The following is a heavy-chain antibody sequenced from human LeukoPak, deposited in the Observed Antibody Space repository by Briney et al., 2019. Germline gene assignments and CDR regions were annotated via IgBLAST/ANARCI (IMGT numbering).Heavy chain of an antibody. CDR2: ISGSGAGT. CDR3: AKAAPFVYFDS. J-gene: IGHJ4*02. D-gene: IGHD2/OR15-2a*01. Sequence: GGSLRLSCAASGFTFSNYAMTWVRQASGKGLEWVSSISGSGAGTYYADSVKGRFTMSRDNSKNTLYLQMSSLRADDTAVYYCAKAAPFVYFDSWGQGTLVTVSS. CDR1: GFTFSNYA. V-gene: IGHV3-23*01.